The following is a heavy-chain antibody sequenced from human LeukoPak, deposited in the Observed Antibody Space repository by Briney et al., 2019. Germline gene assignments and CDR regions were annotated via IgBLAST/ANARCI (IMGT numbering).Heavy chain of an antibody. D-gene: IGHD4-17*01. CDR3: ARADWTVTVDY. J-gene: IGHJ4*02. Sequence: PSETLSLTCTVSGGSISSYYWSWIRQPPGKGLEWIGYIYYSGSTNYNPSLKSRVTISVDTSKNQFSLKLSSVTAADTAVYYCARADWTVTVDYWGQGTLVTVSS. CDR1: GGSISSYY. V-gene: IGHV4-59*01. CDR2: IYYSGST.